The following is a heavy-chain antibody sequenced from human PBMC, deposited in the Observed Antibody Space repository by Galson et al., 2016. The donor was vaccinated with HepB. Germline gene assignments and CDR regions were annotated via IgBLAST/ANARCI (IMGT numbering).Heavy chain of an antibody. D-gene: IGHD3-10*01. J-gene: IGHJ4*02. CDR2: VSHNGYT. CDR3: ARLNMFRGAD. CDR1: GGSFSAHY. Sequence: SETLSLTCTVYGGSFSAHYWSWIRQPPGKGLEWIGEVSHNGYTNYNPSLKSRVTMSADTSTNQLSLNLTSVTATDTALYHCARLNMFRGADWGQGVLVAVSS. V-gene: IGHV4-34*01.